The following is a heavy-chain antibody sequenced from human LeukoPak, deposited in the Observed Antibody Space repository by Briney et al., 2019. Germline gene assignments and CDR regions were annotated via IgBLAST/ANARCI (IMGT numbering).Heavy chain of an antibody. J-gene: IGHJ4*02. V-gene: IGHV4-34*01. D-gene: IGHD1-7*01. CDR3: ARITGTTLGY. Sequence: PSETLSLTCAVYGGSFSGYYWSWIRQPPGKGLEWIGEINHSGSTNYNPSLKGRVTISVDTSKNQFSLKLSSVTAADTAVYYCARITGTTLGYWGQGTLVTVSS. CDR2: INHSGST. CDR1: GGSFSGYY.